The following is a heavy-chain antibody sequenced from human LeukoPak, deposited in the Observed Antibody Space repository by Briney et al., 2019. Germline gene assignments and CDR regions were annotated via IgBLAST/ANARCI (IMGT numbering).Heavy chain of an antibody. CDR1: GFTFSTYS. CDR3: ARDEAYGFDT. CDR2: IRSGGTI. J-gene: IGHJ3*02. Sequence: PGGSLRLSCAASGFTFSTYSMNWVRQAPGKGLERLSYIRSGGTINYADSVKGRFIISRDNAKNSLYLQMNSLRDEDTAVYYCARDEAYGFDTWGQGTMVTVSS. V-gene: IGHV3-48*02.